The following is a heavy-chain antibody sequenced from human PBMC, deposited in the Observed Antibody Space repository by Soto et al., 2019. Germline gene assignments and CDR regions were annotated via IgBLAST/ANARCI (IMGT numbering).Heavy chain of an antibody. CDR1: GFTFSSYS. V-gene: IGHV3-21*01. CDR3: ARDRPSRANGGFEP. D-gene: IGHD2-8*01. Sequence: GWSLRLSCAASGFTFSSYSMNLVRQAPGKGLEWVSSISSSSSYIYYADSVKGRFTISRDNAKNSLYLQMNSLRAEDTAVYYCARDRPSRANGGFEPWGEGTLVTVSS. J-gene: IGHJ5*02. CDR2: ISSSSSYI.